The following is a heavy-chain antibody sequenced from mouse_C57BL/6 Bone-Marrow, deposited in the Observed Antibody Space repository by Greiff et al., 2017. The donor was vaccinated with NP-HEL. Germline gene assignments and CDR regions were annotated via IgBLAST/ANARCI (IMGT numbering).Heavy chain of an antibody. CDR1: GFTFSDYY. V-gene: IGHV5-16*01. Sequence: EVQVVESEGGLVQPGSSMKLSCTASGFTFSDYYMAWVRQVPEKGLEWVANINYDGSSTYYLDSLKSRFIISRDNAKNILYLQMSSLKSEDTGKYYCGRGLYYYYDMDYWGQGTSVTVSS. D-gene: IGHD2-1*01. J-gene: IGHJ4*01. CDR3: GRGLYYYYDMDY. CDR2: INYDGSST.